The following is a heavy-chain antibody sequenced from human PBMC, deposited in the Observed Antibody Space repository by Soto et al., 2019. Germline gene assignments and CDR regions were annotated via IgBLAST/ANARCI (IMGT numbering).Heavy chain of an antibody. J-gene: IGHJ6*02. V-gene: IGHV4-59*01. Sequence: SETLSLTCSVSGGSISSGYWTWIRHPPGKGLEWIGYIYYGGSTKYNPSLKSRGIISVDTSKNQFSLKLSSVTAADTAVYYCARVGAEAGASIYYYYYGMDVWGQGTTVTVSS. CDR2: IYYGGST. CDR1: GGSISSGY. D-gene: IGHD6-19*01. CDR3: ARVGAEAGASIYYYYYGMDV.